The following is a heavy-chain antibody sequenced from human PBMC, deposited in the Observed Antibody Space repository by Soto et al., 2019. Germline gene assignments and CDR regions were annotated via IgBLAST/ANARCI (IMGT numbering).Heavy chain of an antibody. D-gene: IGHD5-12*01. CDR1: GYTFINYH. V-gene: IGHV1-18*01. Sequence: QVQLVQSGGEVKKPGASVTVSCKASGYTFINYHITWVRQAPGQGLEWMAWINTYNGMTDYAQRFQGRVTMTRDTSTSTAYMELRTLGSDDTAVYFCAKAPRGEMATDWGQGTLVTCSS. J-gene: IGHJ4*02. CDR3: AKAPRGEMATD. CDR2: INTYNGMT.